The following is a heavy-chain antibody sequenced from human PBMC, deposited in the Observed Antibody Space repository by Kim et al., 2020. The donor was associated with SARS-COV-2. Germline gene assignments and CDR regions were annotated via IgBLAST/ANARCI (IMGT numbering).Heavy chain of an antibody. CDR3: AGEVVGGEGVDPTPRFDY. Sequence: SETLSLTCAVYGGSFSGYYWSWIRQPPGKGLEWIGEINHSGSTNYNPSLKSRVTISVDTSKNQFSLKLSSVTAADTAVYYCAGEVVGGEGVDPTPRFDY. V-gene: IGHV4-34*01. D-gene: IGHD2-21*01. J-gene: IGHJ4*01. CDR1: GGSFSGYY. CDR2: INHSGST.